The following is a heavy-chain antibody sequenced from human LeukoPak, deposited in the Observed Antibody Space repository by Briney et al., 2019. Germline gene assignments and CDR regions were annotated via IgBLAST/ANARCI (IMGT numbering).Heavy chain of an antibody. J-gene: IGHJ5*02. D-gene: IGHD3-10*01. Sequence: ETLSLTCTVSGGSISSYYWSWIRQPAGKGLEWIGRIYTSGSTDYNPSLKSRVTMSVDTSKNQFSLKLSSVTAADTAVYYCARDSGTTGEVKLDPWGQGTLVTVSS. CDR2: IYTSGST. CDR1: GGSISSYY. V-gene: IGHV4-4*07. CDR3: ARDSGTTGEVKLDP.